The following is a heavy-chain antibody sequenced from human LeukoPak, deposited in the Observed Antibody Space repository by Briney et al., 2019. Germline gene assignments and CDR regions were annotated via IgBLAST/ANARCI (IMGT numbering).Heavy chain of an antibody. J-gene: IGHJ4*02. V-gene: IGHV1-69*13. Sequence: SVKVSCKASGGTFNSYAISWVRQAPGQGLEWMGGIIPIFGTANYAQKFQGRVTITADESTSTAYMELSSLRSEDTAVYYGARGELSGSYYGGGVDYWGQGTLVTVSS. CDR1: GGTFNSYA. CDR3: ARGELSGSYYGGGVDY. D-gene: IGHD1-26*01. CDR2: IIPIFGTA.